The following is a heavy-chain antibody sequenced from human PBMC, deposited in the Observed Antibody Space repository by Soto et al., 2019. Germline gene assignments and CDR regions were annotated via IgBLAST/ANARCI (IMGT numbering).Heavy chain of an antibody. CDR3: ARVGEYCSGGSCPNWFDP. V-gene: IGHV4-30-2*01. J-gene: IGHJ5*02. D-gene: IGHD2-15*01. Sequence: TLSLTCTVSGGSISSGDYYWSWIRQPPGKGLEWIGYIYHSGSTYYNPSLKSRVTISVDRSKNQFSLKLSSVTAADTAVYYCARVGEYCSGGSCPNWFDPWGQGTLVTVSS. CDR1: GGSISSGDYY. CDR2: IYHSGST.